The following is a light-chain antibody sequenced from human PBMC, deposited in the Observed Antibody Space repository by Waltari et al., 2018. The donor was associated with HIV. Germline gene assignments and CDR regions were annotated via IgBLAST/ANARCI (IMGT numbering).Light chain of an antibody. Sequence: DIQMTQSPSSLSASVGERVTITCQASQDILNFLNWYQQKPGKAPKLLIYDAFHLEPGVPSRFSGSGAATHFALTISSLQPEDVATYYCQQYDALPLTFGGGTQV. V-gene: IGKV1-33*01. CDR2: DAF. CDR3: QQYDALPLT. CDR1: QDILNF. J-gene: IGKJ4*01.